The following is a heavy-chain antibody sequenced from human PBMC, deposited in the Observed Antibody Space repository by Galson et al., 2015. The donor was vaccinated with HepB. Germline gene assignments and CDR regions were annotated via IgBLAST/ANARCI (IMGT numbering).Heavy chain of an antibody. V-gene: IGHV1-18*04. CDR3: ARDGRDGYNYNFDY. Sequence: SVKVSCKASGYTFISYSIVWVRQAPGQGLEWMGWISTYNGNTNYARNLQGRVTMTRDTSTTTAYMELRSLRSDDTAVYYCARDGRDGYNYNFDYWGQGTVVTVSS. CDR2: ISTYNGNT. D-gene: IGHD5-24*01. J-gene: IGHJ4*02. CDR1: GYTFISYS.